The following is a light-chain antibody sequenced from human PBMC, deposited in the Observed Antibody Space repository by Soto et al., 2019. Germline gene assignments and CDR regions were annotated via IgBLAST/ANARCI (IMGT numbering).Light chain of an antibody. CDR3: QQYNKWPGT. J-gene: IGKJ1*01. CDR1: QSVSSNY. V-gene: IGKV3-20*01. Sequence: EIVLTQSPGTLSLSPGERATLSCRASQSVSSNYLAWYQQIPGQAPRLLIYGVSSRAAGIPDRFSGSGSGTDFTLTINRLEPEDFAVYYCQQYNKWPGTFGQGTKVDIK. CDR2: GVS.